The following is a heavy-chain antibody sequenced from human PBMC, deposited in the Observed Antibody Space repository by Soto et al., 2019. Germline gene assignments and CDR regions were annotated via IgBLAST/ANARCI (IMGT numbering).Heavy chain of an antibody. D-gene: IGHD3-10*01. Sequence: QLQLQESGSGLVKPSQTLSLTCAVSGGSISSSGYSWSWIRQPPGKGLEWIGTIYHSGSTYYNPYLKSRGSISIERSKNQVSLRLSSVTAADTGVYYCARGGQITMVRGVIVTYHFDYWGQGTLVTVSS. CDR1: GGSISSSGYS. J-gene: IGHJ4*02. CDR2: IYHSGST. V-gene: IGHV4-30-2*01. CDR3: ARGGQITMVRGVIVTYHFDY.